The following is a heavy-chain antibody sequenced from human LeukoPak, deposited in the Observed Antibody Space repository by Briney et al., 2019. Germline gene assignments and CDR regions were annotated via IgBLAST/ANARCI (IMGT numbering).Heavy chain of an antibody. CDR2: ISYDGSNK. CDR3: ASDPFRPPPHPEDMTTVTLFDY. D-gene: IGHD4-11*01. V-gene: IGHV3-30*04. Sequence: GGSLRLSCAASGFTFSSYAMHWVRQAPGKGLEWVAVISYDGSNKYYADSVKGRFTISRDNSKNTLYLQMNSLRAEDTAVYYCASDPFRPPPHPEDMTTVTLFDYWGQGTLVTVSS. CDR1: GFTFSSYA. J-gene: IGHJ4*02.